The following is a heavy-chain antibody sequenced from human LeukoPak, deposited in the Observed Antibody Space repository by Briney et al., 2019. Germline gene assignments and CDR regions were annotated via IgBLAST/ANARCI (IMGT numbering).Heavy chain of an antibody. Sequence: ASVKVSCKVSGYTLTELSMRWVRQAPGKGLEWMGGFDPEDGETIYAQKFQGRVTMTEDTSTDTAYMELSSLRSEDTAVYYCATLGSYLGKWVDYWGQGTLATVSS. V-gene: IGHV1-24*01. D-gene: IGHD1-26*01. CDR1: GYTLTELS. CDR3: ATLGSYLGKWVDY. J-gene: IGHJ4*02. CDR2: FDPEDGET.